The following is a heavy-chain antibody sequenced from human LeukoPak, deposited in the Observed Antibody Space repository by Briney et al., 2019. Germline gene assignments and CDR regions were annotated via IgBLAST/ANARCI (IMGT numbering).Heavy chain of an antibody. CDR2: LKSKADGGTT. CDR3: SFLRYCSGGGCYGY. J-gene: IGHJ4*02. V-gene: IGHV3-15*01. D-gene: IGHD2-15*01. Sequence: GSLRLSCAASGITFSNAWMNWVRQAPGKELEWVGRLKSKADGGTTDYAAPVKGRFTISRDDSRNTVYLQMNSLKNEDTAVYYCSFLRYCSGGGCYGYWGQGTLVTVSS. CDR1: GITFSNAW.